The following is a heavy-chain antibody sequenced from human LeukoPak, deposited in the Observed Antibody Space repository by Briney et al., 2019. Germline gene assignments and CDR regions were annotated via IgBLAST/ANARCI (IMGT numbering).Heavy chain of an antibody. J-gene: IGHJ1*01. D-gene: IGHD3-22*01. Sequence: PGGSLRLSCEGSGSTFSNYWMGWVRQAPGKGLQWVANIKTDGSEKYYVDSVKGRFTISRDNAKNSLYLQMNSLRAEDTAMYYCATYSSLNRREFQYWGQGTLLTVSS. CDR2: IKTDGSEK. CDR3: ATYSSLNRREFQY. V-gene: IGHV3-7*01. CDR1: GSTFSNYW.